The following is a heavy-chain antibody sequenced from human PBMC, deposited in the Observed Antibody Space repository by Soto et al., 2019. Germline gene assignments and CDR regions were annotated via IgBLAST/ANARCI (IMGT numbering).Heavy chain of an antibody. J-gene: IGHJ4*02. CDR1: GFTFSSYG. V-gene: IGHV3-30*18. CDR3: AKDHSSGWLLIDY. CDR2: ISYDGSNK. Sequence: QVQLVESGGGVVQPGRSLRLSCAASGFTFSSYGMHWVRQAPGKGLEWVAVISYDGSNKYYADSVKGRFTISRDNSKNTLYLQMNSLRAEDTAVYYCAKDHSSGWLLIDYWDQGTLVTVSS. D-gene: IGHD6-19*01.